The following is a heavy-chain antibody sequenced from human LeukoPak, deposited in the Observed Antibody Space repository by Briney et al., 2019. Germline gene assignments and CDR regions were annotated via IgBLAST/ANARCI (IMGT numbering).Heavy chain of an antibody. J-gene: IGHJ4*02. D-gene: IGHD1-20*01. CDR3: ATTYNWNVEVYFDY. CDR2: FDPEDGET. Sequence: SVKVSCKVSGYTLTELSMHWVRQAPGKGLEWMGGFDPEDGETIYAQKFQGRVTMTEDTSTDTAYMELSSLRSEDTAVYYCATTYNWNVEVYFDYWGQGTLVTVSS. CDR1: GYTLTELS. V-gene: IGHV1-24*01.